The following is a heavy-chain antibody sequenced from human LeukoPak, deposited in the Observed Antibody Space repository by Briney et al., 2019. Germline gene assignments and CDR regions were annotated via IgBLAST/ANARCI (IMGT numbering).Heavy chain of an antibody. CDR3: ATLVSTRYYFDY. J-gene: IGHJ4*02. CDR1: GGSISSGSYY. CDR2: FYTSGST. D-gene: IGHD5/OR15-5a*01. V-gene: IGHV4-61*02. Sequence: SETLSLTCTVSGGSISSGSYYWSWIRQPAGKGLEWIGRFYTSGSTNYNPSLKSRVTISVDTSKNQFSLRLTSVTAADTAVYFCATLVSTRYYFDYWGQGTLVTVSS.